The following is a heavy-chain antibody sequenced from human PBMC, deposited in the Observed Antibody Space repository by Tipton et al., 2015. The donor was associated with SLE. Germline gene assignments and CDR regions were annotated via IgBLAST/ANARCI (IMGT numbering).Heavy chain of an antibody. CDR2: IYDSGTT. J-gene: IGHJ4*02. CDR1: GDSITENY. D-gene: IGHD3-16*01. V-gene: IGHV4-59*01. CDR3: ASGGGNYYFDF. Sequence: GLVKPSETLSVTCTVSGDSITENYWNWIRQSPGKGLEWIGCIYDSGTTKYNPSLKSRVTISIDTSKNQFSLKLNSVTTADTAVYYCASGGGNYYFDFWGQGTRVTVSS.